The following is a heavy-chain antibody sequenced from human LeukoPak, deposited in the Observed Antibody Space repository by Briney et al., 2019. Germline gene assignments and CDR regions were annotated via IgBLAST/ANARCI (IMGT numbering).Heavy chain of an antibody. J-gene: IGHJ6*03. CDR3: AGRETYYYGSGSYLVYMDV. D-gene: IGHD3-10*01. CDR1: GFTFSSYS. V-gene: IGHV3-21*01. Sequence: GGSLRLSCAASGFTFSSYSMNWVRRAPGKGLEWVSSISSSSSYIYYADSVKGRFTISRDNAKNSLYLQMNSLRAEDTAVYYCAGRETYYYGSGSYLVYMDVWGKGTTVTVSS. CDR2: ISSSSSYI.